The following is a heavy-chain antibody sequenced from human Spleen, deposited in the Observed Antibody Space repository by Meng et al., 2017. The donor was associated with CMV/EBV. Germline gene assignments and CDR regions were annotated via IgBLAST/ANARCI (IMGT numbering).Heavy chain of an antibody. V-gene: IGHV3-21*01. CDR3: ARADLLGAFDI. CDR1: GFTFSSYA. CDR2: ISSSSSYI. D-gene: IGHD3-16*01. Sequence: GESLKISCAASGFTFSSYAMSWVRQAPGKGLEWVSSISSSSSYIYYADSVKGRFTISRDNAKNSLYLQMNSLRAEDTAVYYCARADLLGAFDIWGQGTMVTVSS. J-gene: IGHJ3*02.